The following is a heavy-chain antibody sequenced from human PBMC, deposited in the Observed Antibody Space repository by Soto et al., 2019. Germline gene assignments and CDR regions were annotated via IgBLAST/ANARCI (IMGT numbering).Heavy chain of an antibody. V-gene: IGHV4-31*03. Sequence: PSETLSLTCTVSGGSISSGGYYWSWIRQHPGKGLEWIGYIYYSGSTYYNPSLKSRVTISVDTSKNQFSLKLSSVTAADTAVYYCVRAGVSGWSYYYYYGMDVWGQGTTVTSP. D-gene: IGHD6-19*01. CDR2: IYYSGST. J-gene: IGHJ6*02. CDR3: VRAGVSGWSYYYYYGMDV. CDR1: GGSISSGGYY.